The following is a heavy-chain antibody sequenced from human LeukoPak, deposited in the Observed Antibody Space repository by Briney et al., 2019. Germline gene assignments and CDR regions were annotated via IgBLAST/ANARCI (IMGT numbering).Heavy chain of an antibody. CDR3: AKTGCTSTGCFENY. D-gene: IGHD2-2*01. CDR2: ISGSGGDT. J-gene: IGHJ4*02. V-gene: IGHV3-23*01. Sequence: GGSLRLSCAASGFTFSSYAMSWVRQAPGKGLEWVSVISGSGGDTYYADSVKGRFTISRHNSKNTLYLQMNSLRAEDTAIYYCAKTGCTSTGCFENYWGQGTLVTVSS. CDR1: GFTFSSYA.